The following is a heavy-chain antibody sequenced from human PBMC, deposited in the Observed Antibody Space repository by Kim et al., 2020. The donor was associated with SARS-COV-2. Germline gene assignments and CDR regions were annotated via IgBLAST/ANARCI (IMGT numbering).Heavy chain of an antibody. D-gene: IGHD5-12*01. CDR1: GGSISSSSYY. CDR2: IYYSGST. J-gene: IGHJ3*02. CDR3: ARHAQYSGYDWGAFDI. Sequence: SETLSLTCTVSGGSISSSSYYWGWIRQPPGKGLEWIGSIYYSGSTYYNPSLKSRVTISVDTSKNQFSLKLSSVTAADTAVYYCARHAQYSGYDWGAFDIWGQGTMVTVSS. V-gene: IGHV4-39*01.